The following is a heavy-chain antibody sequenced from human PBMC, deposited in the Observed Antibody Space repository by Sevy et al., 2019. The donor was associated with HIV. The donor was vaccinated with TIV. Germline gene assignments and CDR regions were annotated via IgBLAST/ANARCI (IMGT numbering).Heavy chain of an antibody. CDR3: ARARYYGAAGAFDI. V-gene: IGHV3-53*01. Sequence: GGFLRLSCAASGFTVSSNYMSWVRQAPGKGLEWVSVIYSGGSTYYADSVKGRFTISRDKSKNTLYLQMNSLRAEDTAVYYCARARYYGAAGAFDIWGQGTMVTVSS. CDR1: GFTVSSNY. D-gene: IGHD4-17*01. CDR2: IYSGGST. J-gene: IGHJ3*02.